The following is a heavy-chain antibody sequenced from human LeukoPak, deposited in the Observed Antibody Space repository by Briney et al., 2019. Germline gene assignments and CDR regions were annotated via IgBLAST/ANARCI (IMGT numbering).Heavy chain of an antibody. Sequence: GGSPRLSCVDSGFTFTNAWMSWVRQAPGKGLEWIGRIKSKTDGETTNYAEPVRGRFTISRDDSKSAVYLQMNSLKIEDTAVYYCTTDLGTYYHGSQRLIPIDYWGQGTLVTV. D-gene: IGHD3-10*01. CDR2: IKSKTDGETT. CDR1: GFTFTNAW. V-gene: IGHV3-15*01. CDR3: TTDLGTYYHGSQRLIPIDY. J-gene: IGHJ4*02.